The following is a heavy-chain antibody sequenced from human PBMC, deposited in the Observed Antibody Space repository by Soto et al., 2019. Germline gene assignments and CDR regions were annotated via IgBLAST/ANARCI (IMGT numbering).Heavy chain of an antibody. CDR2: IYYSGST. J-gene: IGHJ5*02. D-gene: IGHD1-1*01. CDR1: GGSISSGGYY. CDR3: ARGYPQHWFDP. Sequence: QVQLQESGPGLVKPSQTLSLTCTVSGGSISSGGYYWSWIRQHPGKVLEWIGYIYYSGSTYYNPSLKSRVTKSVDTSKNQYSLKLSSVTAADTAVYYCARGYPQHWFDPWGQGPLVTVSS. V-gene: IGHV4-31*03.